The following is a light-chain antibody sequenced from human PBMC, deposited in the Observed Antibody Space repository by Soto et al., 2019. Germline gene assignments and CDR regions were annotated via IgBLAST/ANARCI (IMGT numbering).Light chain of an antibody. V-gene: IGKV1-5*01. CDR3: QQYNSYST. J-gene: IGKJ1*01. Sequence: DIQMTQSPSTLSASVVDRVTITCRASQSISSWLAWYQQKPGKAPKLLIYDASSLESGVPSRFSGSGSGTEFTPTISSLQPDDFATYYCQQYNSYSTFGQGTKVDIK. CDR2: DAS. CDR1: QSISSW.